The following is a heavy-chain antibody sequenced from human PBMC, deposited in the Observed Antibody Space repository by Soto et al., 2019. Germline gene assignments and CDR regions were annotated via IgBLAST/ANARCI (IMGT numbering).Heavy chain of an antibody. V-gene: IGHV2-70*01. CDR1: GFSLTTSGMC. CDR2: IDWGDDK. D-gene: IGHD3-9*01. CDR3: ERMLNRATFDWIQIDY. Sequence: SGPTLVNPTHTLTLTCTFSGFSLTTSGMCVTWIRQPPGKALEWLALIDWGDDKNYNTSLMTRLTLSKDTSKNQVVLIMTNMDPVDTGTYYCERMLNRATFDWIQIDYWGQGTLVTVCS. J-gene: IGHJ4*02.